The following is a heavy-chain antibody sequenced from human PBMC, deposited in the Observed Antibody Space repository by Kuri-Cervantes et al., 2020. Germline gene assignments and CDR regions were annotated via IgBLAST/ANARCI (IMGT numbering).Heavy chain of an antibody. D-gene: IGHD3-10*01. CDR1: GGSLNNNIYN. CDR3: ARVAFGELFQGGYFDY. V-gene: IGHV4-31*03. J-gene: IGHJ4*02. Sequence: SETLSLTCTVSGGSLNNNIYNWAWIRQSPGKGLEWIGYIYYSGSTYYNPSLKSRVTISVDTSKNQFSLKLSSVTAADTAVYYCARVAFGELFQGGYFDYWGQGTLVTVSS. CDR2: IYYSGST.